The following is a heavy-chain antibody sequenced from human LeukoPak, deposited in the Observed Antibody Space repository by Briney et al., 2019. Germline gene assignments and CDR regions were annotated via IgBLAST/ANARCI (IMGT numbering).Heavy chain of an antibody. Sequence: GGSLRLSCAASGFTFSSYWMHWVRQAPGKGLVWVSRINSDGSSTSYADSVKGRFTISRDNAKNTLYLQMNSLRAEDTAVYYCAREPYDTSGDPFDYWGQGTLVTVSS. V-gene: IGHV3-74*01. CDR1: GFTFSSYW. D-gene: IGHD3-22*01. J-gene: IGHJ4*02. CDR2: INSDGSST. CDR3: AREPYDTSGDPFDY.